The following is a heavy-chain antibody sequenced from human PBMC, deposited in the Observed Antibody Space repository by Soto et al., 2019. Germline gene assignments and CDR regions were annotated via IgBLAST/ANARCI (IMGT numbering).Heavy chain of an antibody. CDR1: GGSISSYY. D-gene: IGHD6-19*01. CDR2: IYYSGST. Sequence: SETLSLTCTVSGGSISSYYWSWIRQPPGKGLEWIGYIYYSGSTNYNPSLKSRVTISVDTSKNQFSLKLSSVTAADTAVYYCARAVAGPFYYYYYGMDVWGQGTTVTV. J-gene: IGHJ6*02. V-gene: IGHV4-59*01. CDR3: ARAVAGPFYYYYYGMDV.